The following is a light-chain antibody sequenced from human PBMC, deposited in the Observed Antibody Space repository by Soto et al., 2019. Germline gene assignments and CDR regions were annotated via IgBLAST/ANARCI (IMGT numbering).Light chain of an antibody. V-gene: IGKV3-20*01. Sequence: EIVLTQSPGTLSLSPGERATLSCRASQSVSNNYLAWYQQKPGQAPRLLIYGASNRATGIPDRFSGSGSGTDFSLTISRLEPEDFAVYYCQLYGSSPITFGQGTRLEIK. CDR2: GAS. J-gene: IGKJ5*01. CDR1: QSVSNNY. CDR3: QLYGSSPIT.